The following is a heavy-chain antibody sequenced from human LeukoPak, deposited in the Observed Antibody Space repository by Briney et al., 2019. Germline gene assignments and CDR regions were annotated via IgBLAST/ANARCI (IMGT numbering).Heavy chain of an antibody. CDR2: INPNGGGT. J-gene: IGHJ4*02. Sequence: ASVKVSCKASGYSFTTFYMHWVRQAPGQGLEWMGVINPNGGGTAYAQKFQVRVTMTRDTSTSTVYMELSSLKFEDTAMFYCARDPSGSWQWFDYWGQGSLVTVSS. V-gene: IGHV1-46*01. D-gene: IGHD1-26*01. CDR3: ARDPSGSWQWFDY. CDR1: GYSFTTFY.